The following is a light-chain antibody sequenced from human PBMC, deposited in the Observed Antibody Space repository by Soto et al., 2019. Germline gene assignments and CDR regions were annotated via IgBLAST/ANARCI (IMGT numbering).Light chain of an antibody. V-gene: IGKV1-5*03. J-gene: IGKJ1*01. CDR2: EAS. CDR3: QQYNSYPWT. CDR1: QATDSW. Sequence: QLTQSPSSVSASLGDRVTTTGAASQATDSWLAWYQQQSGEVTKLLIYEASTLESGVPSRLSGSGSGTEFTLIISSLKRDDVATYYCQQYNSYPWTFGQGTKVDI.